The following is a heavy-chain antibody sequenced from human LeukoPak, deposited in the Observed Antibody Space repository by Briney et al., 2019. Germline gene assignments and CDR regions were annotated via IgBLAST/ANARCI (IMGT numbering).Heavy chain of an antibody. D-gene: IGHD3-16*01. CDR1: FTVSSNY. CDR2: THSDGST. V-gene: IGHV3-53*01. J-gene: IGHJ3*02. CDR3: ARGENGIGAAFDI. Sequence: GGSLRLSCGFTVSSNYMSWVRQAPGKGLEWVPLTHSDGSTYYADSVKGRFTISRDNSENSLYLQMTTLRAEDTAVYYCARGENGIGAAFDIWGQGTMVTVSS.